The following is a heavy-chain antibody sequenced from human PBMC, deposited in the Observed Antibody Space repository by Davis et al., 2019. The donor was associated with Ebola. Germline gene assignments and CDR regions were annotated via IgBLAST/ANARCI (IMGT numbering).Heavy chain of an antibody. V-gene: IGHV4-59*01. Sequence: SETLSLTCTVSGGSISSYYWSWIRQPPRKGLEWIGYIYSSGITNYNPSLKSRVTISIDTSESQLSLKVSSVTAADTAVYYCAREDASSTSADYWGQGILVTVSS. CDR3: AREDASSTSADY. D-gene: IGHD2-15*01. CDR1: GGSISSYY. J-gene: IGHJ4*02. CDR2: IYSSGIT.